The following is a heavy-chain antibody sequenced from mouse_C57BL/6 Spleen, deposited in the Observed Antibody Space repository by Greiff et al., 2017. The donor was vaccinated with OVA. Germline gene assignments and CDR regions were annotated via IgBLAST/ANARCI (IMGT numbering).Heavy chain of an antibody. Sequence: QVQLKESGPGLVQPSQSLSITCTVSGFSLTSYGVHWVRQSPGKGLEWLGVIWRGGSTDYNAAFMSRLSITKDNSKSQVFFKMNSLQADDTAIYYCAKGDDGPYFWYFDVWGTGTTVTVSS. J-gene: IGHJ1*03. CDR2: IWRGGST. D-gene: IGHD2-3*01. V-gene: IGHV2-5*01. CDR3: AKGDDGPYFWYFDV. CDR1: GFSLTSYG.